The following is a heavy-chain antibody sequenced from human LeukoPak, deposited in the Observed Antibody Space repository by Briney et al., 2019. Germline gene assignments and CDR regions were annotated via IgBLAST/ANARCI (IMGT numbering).Heavy chain of an antibody. CDR2: IYPGDSDT. J-gene: IGHJ6*02. CDR1: GYSFTSYW. D-gene: IGHD3-22*01. V-gene: IGHV5-51*01. Sequence: GESLKISCKGSGYSFTSYWIGWVSQMPGKGLEWMGIIYPGDSDTRYSPSFQGQVTISADKSISTAYLQWSSLKASDTAMYYCARLDYYYDSSGYQMNYYYYGMDVWGQGTTVTVSS. CDR3: ARLDYYYDSSGYQMNYYYYGMDV.